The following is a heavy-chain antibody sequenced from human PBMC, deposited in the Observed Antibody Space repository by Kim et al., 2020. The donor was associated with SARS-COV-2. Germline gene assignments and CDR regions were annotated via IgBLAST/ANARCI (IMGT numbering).Heavy chain of an antibody. CDR2: IDHSGST. Sequence: SETLSLTCGVSGGSISSNKWWSWVRQPPGKGLEWIGEIDHSGSTNYNPSLKSRVTISIDRSKNQFSLNLRSVTAADTAVYYCARGLGRGSSSDWFDPWGQGALVTVSS. CDR3: ARGLGRGSSSDWFDP. V-gene: IGHV4-4*02. J-gene: IGHJ5*02. CDR1: GGSISSNKW. D-gene: IGHD6-6*01.